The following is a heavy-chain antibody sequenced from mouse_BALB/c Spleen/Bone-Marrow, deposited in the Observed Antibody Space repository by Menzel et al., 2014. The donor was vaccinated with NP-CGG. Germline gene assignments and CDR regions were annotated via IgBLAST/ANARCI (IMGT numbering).Heavy chain of an antibody. V-gene: IGHV1-69*01. CDR2: IDTSDSYI. D-gene: IGHD2-4*01. CDR1: GYTFTDKW. J-gene: IGHJ4*01. CDR3: ARGGHDFSLDY. Sequence: VKLVESGAEFVMPGASVKMSCKAPGYTFTDKWMHWVKQRPGQGLEWIGAIDTSDSYINYNQKFKGKASLTVDASSSTAYMHLSSLTSDDSAVYYCARGGHDFSLDYWGQGTSVIVSS.